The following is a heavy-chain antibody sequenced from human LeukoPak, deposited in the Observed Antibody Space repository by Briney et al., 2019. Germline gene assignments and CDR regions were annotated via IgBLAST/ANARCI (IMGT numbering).Heavy chain of an antibody. CDR2: IKPNSGGT. Sequence: ASVKVSCKASGYTYTGYHMHWVRRAPGRGLEGMGWIKPNSGGTNYAQTFQGRVTMTRDTSISTAYMELRRLRSDDTAVYYCARALSLTDEYWGPGTLVTASS. D-gene: IGHD7-27*01. V-gene: IGHV1-2*02. CDR1: GYTYTGYH. CDR3: ARALSLTDEY. J-gene: IGHJ4*02.